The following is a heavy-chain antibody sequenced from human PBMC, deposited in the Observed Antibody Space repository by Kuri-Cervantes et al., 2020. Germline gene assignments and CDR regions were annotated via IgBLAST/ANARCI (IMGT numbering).Heavy chain of an antibody. V-gene: IGHV3-30-3*01. D-gene: IGHD2-15*01. J-gene: IGHJ4*02. Sequence: GESLKISCAASGFTFSSYAMHWVRQAPGKELEGVAVISYDGSNKYYADSVKGRFTISRDNSNNTLYLQIKRLRAEDTAVYYWARDRGEYCSGGSCSVPGGYWGQGTLVTVSS. CDR1: GFTFSSYA. CDR3: ARDRGEYCSGGSCSVPGGY. CDR2: ISYDGSNK.